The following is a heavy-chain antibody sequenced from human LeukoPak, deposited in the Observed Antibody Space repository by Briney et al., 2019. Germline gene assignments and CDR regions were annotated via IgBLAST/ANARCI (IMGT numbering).Heavy chain of an antibody. Sequence: PGGSLRLSCAASGFTFSSYWMHWVRQAPGKGLEWVAVISYDGSNKYYADSVKGRFTISRDNSKNTLYLQMNSLRAEDTALYYCATSSGYYNNYDYWGQGTLVTVSS. J-gene: IGHJ4*02. V-gene: IGHV3-30*03. CDR3: ATSSGYYNNYDY. CDR1: GFTFSSYW. CDR2: ISYDGSNK. D-gene: IGHD3-22*01.